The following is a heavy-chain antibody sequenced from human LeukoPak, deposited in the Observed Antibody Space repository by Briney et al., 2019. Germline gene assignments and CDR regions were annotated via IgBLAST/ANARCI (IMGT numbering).Heavy chain of an antibody. D-gene: IGHD3-22*01. CDR2: IYTSGST. CDR1: GVSISSYY. CDR3: ARILRTPNYYDSSGYAFDI. Sequence: SETLSLTCTVSGVSISSYYWSWIRQPAGKGLEWIGRIYTSGSTNYNPSLKSRVTMSVDTSKNQFSLKLSSVTAADTAVYYCARILRTPNYYDSSGYAFDIWGQGTMVTVSS. V-gene: IGHV4-4*07. J-gene: IGHJ3*02.